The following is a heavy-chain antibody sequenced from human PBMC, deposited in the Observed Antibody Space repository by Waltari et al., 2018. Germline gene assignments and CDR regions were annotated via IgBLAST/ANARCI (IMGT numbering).Heavy chain of an antibody. CDR1: GFTFSSYG. J-gene: IGHJ6*02. Sequence: QVHLVESGGGVVQPGRSLRLSCAASGFTFSSYGLHWVRQAPGKGLEWVAVISYDGSNKYYADSVKGRFTISRDNSKNTLYLQMNSLRAEDTAVYYCAKDRTGYYYGMDVWGQGTTVTVSS. CDR3: AKDRTGYYYGMDV. V-gene: IGHV3-30*18. CDR2: ISYDGSNK.